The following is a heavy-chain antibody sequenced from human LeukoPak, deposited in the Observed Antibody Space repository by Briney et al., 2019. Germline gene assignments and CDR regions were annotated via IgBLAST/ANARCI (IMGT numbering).Heavy chain of an antibody. D-gene: IGHD6-13*01. CDR3: VFSSSWAH. CDR1: GFTFSSYA. J-gene: IGHJ4*02. CDR2: ISYDGSNK. V-gene: IGHV3-30-3*01. Sequence: PGRSLRPSCAASGFTFSSYAMHWVRQAPGKGLEWVAVISYDGSNKYYADSVKGRFTISRDNSKNTLYLQMNSLRAEDTAVYYCVFSSSWAHWGQGTLVSVSS.